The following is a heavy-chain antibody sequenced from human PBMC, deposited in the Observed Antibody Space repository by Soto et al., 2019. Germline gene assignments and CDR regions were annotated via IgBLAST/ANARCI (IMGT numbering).Heavy chain of an antibody. CDR1: GYTFSNYE. J-gene: IGHJ5*02. Sequence: ASVKVSCKASGYTFSNYETIWVRQATGQGLEWMGWMNPNSGDTVYAQNFQGRVTLTRDTSTSTAYMELSSLRAEDTAVYYCARGRGGYCSGGAGYRFLDPWGQGTLVTVSS. CDR2: MNPNSGDT. CDR3: ARGRGGYCSGGAGYRFLDP. V-gene: IGHV1-8*01. D-gene: IGHD2-15*01.